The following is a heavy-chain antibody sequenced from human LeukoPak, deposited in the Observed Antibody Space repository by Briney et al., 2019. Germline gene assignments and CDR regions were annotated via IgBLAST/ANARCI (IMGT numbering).Heavy chain of an antibody. CDR1: GFTFSTYFW. Sequence: GGSLRLSCAASGFTFSTYFWMHWVRQAPGKGLVWVSRLRSDGGSSAYAAFVRGRFTISRDNAKNTLYLQMNSLRAEDTAVYYCVRDLDLGGYSSFVSWGQGTLVTVSS. D-gene: IGHD4-23*01. J-gene: IGHJ4*02. CDR2: LRSDGGSS. CDR3: VRDLDLGGYSSFVS. V-gene: IGHV3-74*01.